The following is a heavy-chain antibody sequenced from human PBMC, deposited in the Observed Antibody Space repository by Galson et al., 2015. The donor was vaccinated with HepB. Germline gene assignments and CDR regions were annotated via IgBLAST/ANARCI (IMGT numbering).Heavy chain of an antibody. V-gene: IGHV3-33*06. Sequence: HWVRQAPGKGLEWVAVIWHDGSDKYYADSEKGRFTISRDNTKNSLYLQMNSLRTEDTALYYCAKDSEGCPSSGCFPHSGLDYWGQGTLLTVSS. D-gene: IGHD2-2*01. CDR3: AKDSEGCPSSGCFPHSGLDY. J-gene: IGHJ4*02. CDR2: IWHDGSDK.